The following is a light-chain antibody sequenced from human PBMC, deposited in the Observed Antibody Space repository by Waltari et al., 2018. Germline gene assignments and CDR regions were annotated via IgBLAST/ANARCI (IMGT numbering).Light chain of an antibody. CDR2: GAF. V-gene: IGKV3-20*01. J-gene: IGKJ1*01. Sequence: DIVLTQSPGPLSLSPGERATLSCRASQSLSSSYLAWYQQKPGQAPRLLIHGAFRRATGIPDRFSGSGSGTDFTLTISRLEPEDFAVYFCQLHPGTFGQGTKVE. CDR3: QLHPGT. CDR1: QSLSSSY.